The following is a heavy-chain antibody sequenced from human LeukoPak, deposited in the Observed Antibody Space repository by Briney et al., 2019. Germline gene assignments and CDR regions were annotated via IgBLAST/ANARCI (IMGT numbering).Heavy chain of an antibody. CDR2: IYTSGST. CDR1: GGSISSGSYY. Sequence: PSETLSLTCTVSGGSISSGSYYWSWIRQPAGKGLEWIGRIYTSGSTNYNPSLKSRVTISVDTSKNQFSLKLSSVTAADTAVYYCARISFGTGYPDTFDYWGQGTLVTVSS. D-gene: IGHD3/OR15-3a*01. J-gene: IGHJ4*02. V-gene: IGHV4-61*02. CDR3: ARISFGTGYPDTFDY.